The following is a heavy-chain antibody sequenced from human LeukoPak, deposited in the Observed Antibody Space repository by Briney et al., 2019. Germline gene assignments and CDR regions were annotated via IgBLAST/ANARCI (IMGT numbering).Heavy chain of an antibody. V-gene: IGHV4-39*01. CDR1: GGSISSSSYY. CDR2: IYYSGST. J-gene: IGHJ3*02. D-gene: IGHD6-13*01. CDR3: ARARKQQLYFDAFDI. Sequence: PSETLSLTCTVSGGSISSSSYYWGWIRQPPGKGLEWIGSIYYSGSTYYNPSLKSRVTISVDTSKNQFSLKLSSVTAADAAVYYCARARKQQLYFDAFDIWGQGTMVTVSS.